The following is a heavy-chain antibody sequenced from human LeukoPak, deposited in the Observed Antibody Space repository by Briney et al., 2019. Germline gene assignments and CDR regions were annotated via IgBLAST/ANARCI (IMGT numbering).Heavy chain of an antibody. CDR2: ISSDGNNK. J-gene: IGHJ6*02. CDR1: GFTFSTYA. Sequence: GRSLRLSCAASGFTFSTYAMHWVRQAPGQGLGWVAVISSDGNNKYYADSVKGRFTISRDNSKNTLYLQVNSLRAEDTALYHCARNNGMDVWGQGTTVIVSS. CDR3: ARNNGMDV. V-gene: IGHV3-30-3*01.